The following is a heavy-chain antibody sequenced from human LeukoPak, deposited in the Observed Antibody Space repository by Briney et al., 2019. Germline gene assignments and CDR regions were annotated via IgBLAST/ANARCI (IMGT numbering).Heavy chain of an antibody. J-gene: IGHJ6*03. Sequence: GGSLRLSCAASGFTFDDYAMHWVRQAPGKGLEWVSGISWNSGSIGYADSVKGRFTISRDNAKNSLYLQMNSLRAEDTALYYCAKDPVVRGDYYYYMDVWGKGTTVTISS. CDR2: ISWNSGSI. CDR3: AKDPVVRGDYYYYMDV. CDR1: GFTFDDYA. D-gene: IGHD3-10*01. V-gene: IGHV3-9*01.